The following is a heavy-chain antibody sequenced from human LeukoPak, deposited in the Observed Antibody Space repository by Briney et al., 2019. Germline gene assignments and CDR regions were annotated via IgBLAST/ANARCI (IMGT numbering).Heavy chain of an antibody. CDR2: INQDGSQT. J-gene: IGHJ4*02. V-gene: IGHV3-7*02. CDR3: ARGTIIAH. Sequence: GGSLRLSCAASGFSFSNFWMGWVRQAPGKGLEWVANINQDGSQTRYVDSVTGRFTISRDNVKNSLYLQMNSLRAEDTAVYYCARGTIIAHWGQGTLVTVSS. CDR1: GFSFSNFW. D-gene: IGHD2-21*01.